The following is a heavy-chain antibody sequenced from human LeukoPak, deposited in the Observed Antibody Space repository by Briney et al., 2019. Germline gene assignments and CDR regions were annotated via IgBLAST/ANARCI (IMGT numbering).Heavy chain of an antibody. CDR2: IYYSGST. V-gene: IGHV4-59*12. Sequence: SETLSLTCTVSGGSISSYYWSWIRQPPGKGLEWIGYIYYSGSTNYNPSLKSRVTISVDTSKNQFSLKLSSVTAADTAVYYCARDPPYDSSGNTGWFDPWGQGTLVTVSS. CDR3: ARDPPYDSSGNTGWFDP. J-gene: IGHJ5*02. D-gene: IGHD3-22*01. CDR1: GGSISSYY.